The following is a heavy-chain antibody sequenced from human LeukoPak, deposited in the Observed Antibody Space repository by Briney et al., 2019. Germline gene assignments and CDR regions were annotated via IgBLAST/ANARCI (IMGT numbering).Heavy chain of an antibody. Sequence: PGGSLRLSCAASRFSFSSSTMNWVRQAPGRGLEWVSSISSSGSSIYYADSVKGRFTISRDNAKNSLYLQINSLRAEDTAVYYCAKDPYLHDSSGYYYNYFDYWGQGTLVTVSS. V-gene: IGHV3-21*01. J-gene: IGHJ4*02. CDR2: ISSSGSSI. CDR1: RFSFSSST. D-gene: IGHD3-22*01. CDR3: AKDPYLHDSSGYYYNYFDY.